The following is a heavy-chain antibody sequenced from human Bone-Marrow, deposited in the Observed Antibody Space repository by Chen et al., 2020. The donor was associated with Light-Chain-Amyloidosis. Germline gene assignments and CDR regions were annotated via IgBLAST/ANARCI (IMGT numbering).Heavy chain of an antibody. CDR3: AKGQEGGAYYYDSSGYYPDY. Sequence: QVQLVESGGGVVQPGRSLRLSCAASGFTFSSYGMHWVRQAPGKGLEWVAVISYDGSNKYYADSVKGRFTISRDNSKNTLYLQMNSLRAEDTAVYYCAKGQEGGAYYYDSSGYYPDYWGQGTLVTVSS. J-gene: IGHJ4*02. CDR1: GFTFSSYG. CDR2: ISYDGSNK. D-gene: IGHD3-22*01. V-gene: IGHV3-30*18.